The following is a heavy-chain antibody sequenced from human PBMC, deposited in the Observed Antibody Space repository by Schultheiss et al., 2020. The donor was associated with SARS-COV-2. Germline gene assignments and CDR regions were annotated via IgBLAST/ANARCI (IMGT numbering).Heavy chain of an antibody. Sequence: SGPTLVKPTQTLTLTCTFSGFSLSTSGVGVGWIRQPPGKGLEWIGYIYYSGSTYYNPSLKSRVTISVDTSKNQFSLKLSSVTAADTAVYYCARGGYSYGKFDYWGQGTLVTVSS. V-gene: IGHV4-31*03. CDR3: ARGGYSYGKFDY. CDR2: IYYSGST. J-gene: IGHJ4*02. CDR1: GFSLSTSGVG. D-gene: IGHD5-18*01.